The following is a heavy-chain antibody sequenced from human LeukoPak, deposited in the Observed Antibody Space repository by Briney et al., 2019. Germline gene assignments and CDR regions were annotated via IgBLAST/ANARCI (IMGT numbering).Heavy chain of an antibody. CDR3: ARSGPFWSGLTPSYNWFDP. D-gene: IGHD3-3*01. CDR2: IIPIFGTA. Sequence: SVKVSYKASGGTFSSYAISWVRQAPGQGLEWMGGIIPIFGTANYAQKFQGRVTITTDESTSTAYMELSSLRSEDTAVYYCARSGPFWSGLTPSYNWFDPWGQGTLVTVSS. V-gene: IGHV1-69*05. J-gene: IGHJ5*02. CDR1: GGTFSSYA.